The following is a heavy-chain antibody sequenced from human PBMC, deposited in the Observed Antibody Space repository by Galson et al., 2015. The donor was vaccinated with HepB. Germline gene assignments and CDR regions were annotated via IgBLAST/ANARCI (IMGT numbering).Heavy chain of an antibody. CDR2: INPNSGGT. V-gene: IGHV1-2*02. Sequence: SVKVSCKASGYTFTGYYMHWVRQAPGQGLEWMGWINPNSGGTNYAQKFQGRVTMTRDTSISTAYMELSRLRSDDTAVYYCARAFPMVRGVGNEFDPWGQGTLVTVSS. CDR1: GYTFTGYY. J-gene: IGHJ5*02. D-gene: IGHD3-10*01. CDR3: ARAFPMVRGVGNEFDP.